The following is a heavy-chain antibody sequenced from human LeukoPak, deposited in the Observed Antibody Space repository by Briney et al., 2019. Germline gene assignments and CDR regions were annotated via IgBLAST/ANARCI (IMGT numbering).Heavy chain of an antibody. CDR1: GGSFSGYY. CDR3: ARGAHYYYYYGMDV. Sequence: SETLSLTCAVYGGSFSGYYWSWIRQPPGNGLEWIGEINHSGSTNYNPSLKSRVTISVDTSKNQFSLKLSSVTAADTAVYYCARGAHYYYYYGMDVWGQGTTVTVSS. CDR2: INHSGST. J-gene: IGHJ6*02. V-gene: IGHV4-34*01.